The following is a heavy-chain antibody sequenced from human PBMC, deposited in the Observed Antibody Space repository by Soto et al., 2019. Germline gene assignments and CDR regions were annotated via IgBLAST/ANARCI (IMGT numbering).Heavy chain of an antibody. CDR2: IIPILGIA. CDR3: AAYYYDSSGYYSLDY. J-gene: IGHJ4*02. V-gene: IGHV1-69*02. D-gene: IGHD3-22*01. Sequence: QVQLVQSGAEVKKPGSWVKVSCKASGGTFSSYPISWWRKAPGQGLEWMGRIIPILGIANYAQKFQGRVTITADKSTSTAYMELSSLRSEDTAVYYCAAYYYDSSGYYSLDYWGQGTLVTVSS. CDR1: GGTFSSYP.